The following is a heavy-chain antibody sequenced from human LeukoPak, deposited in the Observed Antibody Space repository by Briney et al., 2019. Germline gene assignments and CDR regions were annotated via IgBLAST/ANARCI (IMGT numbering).Heavy chain of an antibody. CDR3: VRGYSFGPYGMDV. CDR2: ISDSGGST. CDR1: GFTFTDYP. J-gene: IGHJ6*02. Sequence: PGGSLRLSCFASGFTFTDYPMHWLRQAPGKGLEYVSAISDSGGSTYYADSVKGRFTISRDNSKNTLYLQMSSLRAEDTAVYFCVRGYSFGPYGMDVWGQGTTVTVSS. D-gene: IGHD2-15*01. V-gene: IGHV3-64D*09.